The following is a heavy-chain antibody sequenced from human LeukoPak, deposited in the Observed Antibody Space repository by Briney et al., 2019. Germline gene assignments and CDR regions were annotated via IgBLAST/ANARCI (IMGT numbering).Heavy chain of an antibody. CDR3: ARNTEDCSSTSCYYDWFDP. D-gene: IGHD2-2*01. J-gene: IGHJ5*02. Sequence: ASVKVSCKASGYTFTSYGISWVRQAPGQGLEWMGWISAYNGNTNYAQKLQGRVTMTTDTSTSTAYMELRSLRSDDTAVYYCARNTEDCSSTSCYYDWFDPWGQGTLVTVSS. V-gene: IGHV1-18*01. CDR2: ISAYNGNT. CDR1: GYTFTSYG.